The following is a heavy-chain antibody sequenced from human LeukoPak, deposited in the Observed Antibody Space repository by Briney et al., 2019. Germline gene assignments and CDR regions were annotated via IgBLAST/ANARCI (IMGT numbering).Heavy chain of an antibody. CDR3: ARAPGDSSGYYSDY. CDR2: IYYSGST. D-gene: IGHD3-22*01. CDR1: GGSISSYY. Sequence: SETLSLTCTVSGGSISSYYWSWIRQPPGKGLEWIGYIYYSGSTNSNPSLKSRVTISVDTSKNQFSLKLSSVTAADTAVYYCARAPGDSSGYYSDYWGQGTLVTVSS. J-gene: IGHJ4*02. V-gene: IGHV4-59*01.